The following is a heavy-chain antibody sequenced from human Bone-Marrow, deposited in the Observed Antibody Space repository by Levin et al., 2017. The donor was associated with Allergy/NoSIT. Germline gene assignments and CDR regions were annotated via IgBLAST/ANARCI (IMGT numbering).Heavy chain of an antibody. CDR3: ARGQLLSGRRTASFDS. J-gene: IGHJ4*02. CDR1: GHTFTDYF. D-gene: IGHD2-2*01. CDR2: INPQSGQS. Sequence: GASVKVSCKGPGHTFTDYFVHWMRQAPGQGLEWIGWINPQSGQSKNAQRFTGRVTMTRDTSLSTVYVEIDRLKSDDTAVFYCARGQLLSGRRTASFDSWGQGTLVTVSS. V-gene: IGHV1-2*02.